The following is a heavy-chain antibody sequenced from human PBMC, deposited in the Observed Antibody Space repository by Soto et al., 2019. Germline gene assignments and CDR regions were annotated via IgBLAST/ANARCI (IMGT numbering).Heavy chain of an antibody. CDR2: ISGSGGST. V-gene: IGHV3-23*01. Sequence: PGGSLRLYCAASGFTFSSYAMSWVRQAPGKGQEWVSAISGSGGSTYYADSVKGRFTISRDTSKNTLYLQMNSLRAEDTAVYYCAKDRRQWSDNFDVWGQGTLVTVSS. CDR1: GFTFSSYA. CDR3: AKDRRQWSDNFDV. J-gene: IGHJ4*02. D-gene: IGHD6-19*01.